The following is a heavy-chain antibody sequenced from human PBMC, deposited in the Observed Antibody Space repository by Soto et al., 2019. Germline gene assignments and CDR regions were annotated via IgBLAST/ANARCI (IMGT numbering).Heavy chain of an antibody. CDR2: IIPIFGTA. CDR3: VTGVTPPYYFDY. Sequence: SVKVSCKASGGTFSSYAISWVRQAPGQGLEWMGGIIPIFGTANYAQKFQGRVTITADESTSTAYMELSSLRSEDTAVYYCVTGVTPPYYFDYWGQGTLVTVSS. J-gene: IGHJ4*02. V-gene: IGHV1-69*13. CDR1: GGTFSSYA. D-gene: IGHD7-27*01.